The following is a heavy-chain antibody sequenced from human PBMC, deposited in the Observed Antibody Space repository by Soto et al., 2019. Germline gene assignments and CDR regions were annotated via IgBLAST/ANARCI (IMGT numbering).Heavy chain of an antibody. CDR3: VQSRCGGDCLQTYSSHSYYGLDV. J-gene: IGHJ6*02. D-gene: IGHD2-21*02. V-gene: IGHV2-5*02. Sequence: QITLKESGPTLVKPTQTLTLTCTFSGLSLRTTGVGVGWVRQPPGKALEWLALLYWDDDKRYSPSLKSRLTITKATSEKQVVLTMTNTDTVDTATYYCVQSRCGGDCLQTYSSHSYYGLDVWGQGTTVTVSS. CDR2: LYWDDDK. CDR1: GLSLRTTGVG.